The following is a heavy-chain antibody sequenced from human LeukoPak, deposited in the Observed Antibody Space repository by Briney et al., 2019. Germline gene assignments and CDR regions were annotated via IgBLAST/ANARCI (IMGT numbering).Heavy chain of an antibody. CDR3: ARVGYNYGSDAFDM. CDR1: GFTFRTYW. J-gene: IGHJ3*02. V-gene: IGHV3-74*01. D-gene: IGHD5-18*01. CDR2: INSDGSTT. Sequence: GGPVRLSCAASGFTFRTYWMYWVRQVPGKGLVWVSRINSDGSTTSYADSVKGRFTISRDNAKNTLYLQMNSLRAEDTAVYYCARVGYNYGSDAFDMWGQGTMVTVSS.